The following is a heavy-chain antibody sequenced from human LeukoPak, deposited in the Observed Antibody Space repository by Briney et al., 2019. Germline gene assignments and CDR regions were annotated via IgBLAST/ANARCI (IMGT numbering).Heavy chain of an antibody. CDR3: AKDLAAAGTVFYGY. CDR2: VTAFNENT. CDR1: GFALTTYN. J-gene: IGHJ4*02. V-gene: IGHV1-18*01. D-gene: IGHD6-13*01. Sequence: GASVKVSCKASGFALTTYNIVWLRQAPGQGLEWVGWVTAFNENTHYSRKVQGRVIMTRDTSTSTAYMELRSLRAEDTAVYYCAKDLAAAGTVFYGYWGQGTLVTVSS.